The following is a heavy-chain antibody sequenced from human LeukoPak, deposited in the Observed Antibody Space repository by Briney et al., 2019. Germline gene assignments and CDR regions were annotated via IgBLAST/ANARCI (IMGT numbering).Heavy chain of an antibody. CDR1: GGSISSSRYY. Sequence: SETLSLTCTVSGGSISSSRYYWGWIRQPPGKGLEWIGSIYYSGSTYYNPSLKSRVTISVDTSKNQFSLKLSSVTAADTALYYCARFNFGEYYYYYMDVWGKGTTVTVSS. D-gene: IGHD3-16*01. V-gene: IGHV4-39*07. CDR3: ARFNFGEYYYYYMDV. J-gene: IGHJ6*03. CDR2: IYYSGST.